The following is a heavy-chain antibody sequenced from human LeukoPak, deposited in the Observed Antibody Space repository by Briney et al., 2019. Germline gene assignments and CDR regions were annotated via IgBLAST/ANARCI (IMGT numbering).Heavy chain of an antibody. V-gene: IGHV3-7*01. CDR1: GFTFSSCW. CDR3: ARDLTHSDFDY. Sequence: PGGSLRLSCAASGFTFSSCWMSWVRQAPGKGLEWVANIKQDGSEKYYVDSVKGRFTISRDNAKNSLYLQMNSLRAEDTAVYYCARDLTHSDFDYWGQGTLVTVSS. D-gene: IGHD6-13*01. CDR2: IKQDGSEK. J-gene: IGHJ4*02.